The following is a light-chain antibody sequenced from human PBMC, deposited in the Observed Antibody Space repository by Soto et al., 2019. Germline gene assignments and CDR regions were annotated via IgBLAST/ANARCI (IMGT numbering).Light chain of an antibody. CDR1: NSNLGAGYD. J-gene: IGLJ3*02. CDR2: GNR. V-gene: IGLV1-40*01. Sequence: QSVLTQPPSVSGAPGQRVTISCTGNNSNLGAGYDVHWYQQLPGAAPKLVIFGNRNRPSGVPERFSGSKSGTSASLAISGLQPEDEADYYCSSYTASSTWVFGGGTKVTVL. CDR3: SSYTASSTWV.